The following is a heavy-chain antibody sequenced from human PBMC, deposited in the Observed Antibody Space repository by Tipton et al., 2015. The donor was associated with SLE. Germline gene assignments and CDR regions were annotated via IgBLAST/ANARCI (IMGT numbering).Heavy chain of an antibody. V-gene: IGHV4-59*11. Sequence: TLSLTCTVSGASFTSHHWSWVRQSPGKGLDWIGSVNYRGKTYYNAPLKSRISMSADTSKQQLSLKVESVTAADTAIYYCVRDQDMTTGENMFDPWGQGILVTVSS. D-gene: IGHD4-17*01. CDR2: VNYRGKT. CDR3: VRDQDMTTGENMFDP. J-gene: IGHJ5*02. CDR1: GASFTSHH.